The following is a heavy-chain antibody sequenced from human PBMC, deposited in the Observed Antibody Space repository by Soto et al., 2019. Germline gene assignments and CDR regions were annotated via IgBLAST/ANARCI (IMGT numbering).Heavy chain of an antibody. D-gene: IGHD3-22*01. V-gene: IGHV4-59*08. Sequence: PSDTLSLTCTVSGGSISSYYWSWMRQPPGKGLEWIGYIYYSGSTNYNPSLKSRLTISVDTSKNQFSLKLSSVTAADTAVYYCAKSDHYYYDSSGYWDYWGQGTLVTVSS. CDR3: AKSDHYYYDSSGYWDY. J-gene: IGHJ4*02. CDR1: GGSISSYY. CDR2: IYYSGST.